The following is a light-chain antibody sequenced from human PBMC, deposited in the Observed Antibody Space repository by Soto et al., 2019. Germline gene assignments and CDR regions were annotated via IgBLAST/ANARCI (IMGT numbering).Light chain of an antibody. Sequence: DIQMTQSPSSLSASVGDRVTITCRASQSIVTYLNWYLQKPGKAPKLLIYAASNLQSGVPSRFSGSGSGTDFTLTISSLQPADSATYYCQQYHDFQYTFGQGTKLEI. J-gene: IGKJ2*01. V-gene: IGKV1-39*01. CDR1: QSIVTY. CDR2: AAS. CDR3: QQYHDFQYT.